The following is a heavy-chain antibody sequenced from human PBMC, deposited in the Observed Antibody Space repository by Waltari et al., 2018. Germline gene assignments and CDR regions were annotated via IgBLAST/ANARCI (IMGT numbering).Heavy chain of an antibody. Sequence: QVQLVQSGAEVKKPGSSVKVSCKASGGTFSLSAISWVLQAPGQGLEWMGRIIPIFGTANYAQKFQGRVTITADESTSTAYMELSSLRSEDTAVYYCAREVVPAAMAKDYYYYGMDVWGQGTTVTVSS. J-gene: IGHJ6*02. CDR2: IIPIFGTA. CDR3: AREVVPAAMAKDYYYYGMDV. V-gene: IGHV1-69*15. CDR1: GGTFSLSA. D-gene: IGHD2-2*01.